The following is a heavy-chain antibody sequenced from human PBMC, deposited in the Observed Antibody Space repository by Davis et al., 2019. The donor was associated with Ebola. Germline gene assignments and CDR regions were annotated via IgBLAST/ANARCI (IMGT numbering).Heavy chain of an antibody. Sequence: GGSLRLSCAASGFVFRSYVMSWVRRAPGKGLEWVSTHGTSGDTYYADSVKGRFTISRDNSKNTLYLQMNSLRAEDTAVYYCAVGGQDGGFDYWGQGTLVTVSS. CDR3: AVGGQDGGFDY. V-gene: IGHV3-23*01. J-gene: IGHJ4*02. CDR1: GFVFRSYV. D-gene: IGHD1-26*01. CDR2: HGTSGDT.